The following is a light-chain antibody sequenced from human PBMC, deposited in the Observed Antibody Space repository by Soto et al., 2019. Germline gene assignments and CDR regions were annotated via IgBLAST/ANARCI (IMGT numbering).Light chain of an antibody. V-gene: IGLV1-44*01. CDR2: SSN. J-gene: IGLJ3*02. CDR3: AAWDDDLHVWL. Sequence: QSVLTQPPSVSATPGQGVILTCSGGDSNIGSTAVNWYQQLPGTATRLLIYSSNQRTSGVPDRISGSKSGTSASLAISGLQSEDEADYYCAAWDDDLHVWLFGGGTKLTVL. CDR1: DSNIGSTA.